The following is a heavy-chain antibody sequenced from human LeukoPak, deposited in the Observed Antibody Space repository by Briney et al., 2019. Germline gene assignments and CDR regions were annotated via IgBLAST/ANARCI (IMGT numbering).Heavy chain of an antibody. Sequence: PSETLSLTCTVSGGSISGSSYYWGWIRQPPGKGLEWIGSIYYSGSTYYNPSLKSRVTISVDTSKNQFSLKLSSVTAADTAVYYXARVRRITIFGVVIWFASDAAFDYWGQGTLVTVSS. D-gene: IGHD3-3*01. CDR1: GGSISGSSYY. V-gene: IGHV4-39*07. CDR2: IYYSGST. CDR3: ARVRRITIFGVVIWFASDAAFDY. J-gene: IGHJ4*02.